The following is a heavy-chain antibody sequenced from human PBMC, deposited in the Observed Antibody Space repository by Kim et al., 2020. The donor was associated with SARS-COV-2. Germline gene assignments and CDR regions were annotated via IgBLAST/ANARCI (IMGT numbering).Heavy chain of an antibody. CDR2: INHSGST. J-gene: IGHJ4*02. D-gene: IGHD3-22*01. Sequence: SETLSLTCAVYGGSFSGYYWSWIRQPPGKGLEWIGEINHSGSTNYNPSLKSRVTISVDTSKNQFSLKLSSVTAADTAVYYCARARKGWGKATAYYYDSSGYLHYFDYWGQGTLVTVSS. V-gene: IGHV4-34*01. CDR1: GGSFSGYY. CDR3: ARARKGWGKATAYYYDSSGYLHYFDY.